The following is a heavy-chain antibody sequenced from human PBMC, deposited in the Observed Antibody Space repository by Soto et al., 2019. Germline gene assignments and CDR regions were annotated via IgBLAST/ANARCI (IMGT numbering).Heavy chain of an antibody. CDR2: IIPNIGIA. Sequence: SVKVSCKASGYTFTGYYMHWVRQAPGQGLEWMGRIIPNIGIANYAQKFQGRVTITADTSTSTAYMELSSLRSEDTAVYYCARGLRAAMDYYYYYMDVWGKGTTVTVSS. V-gene: IGHV1-69*04. J-gene: IGHJ6*03. D-gene: IGHD2-2*01. CDR1: GYTFTGYY. CDR3: ARGLRAAMDYYYYYMDV.